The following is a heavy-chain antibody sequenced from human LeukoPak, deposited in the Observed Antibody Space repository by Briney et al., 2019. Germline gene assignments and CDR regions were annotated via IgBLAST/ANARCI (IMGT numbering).Heavy chain of an antibody. Sequence: PGGSLRLSCAASGFTFSSYVMSWVREAPGEGLEWVSAISGSGVSTYYADSVKGRFTISRGTSKNTLYLQMNSLRAEDTAVYYCANGGFSDAFDYWGQGTLVTVSS. J-gene: IGHJ4*02. V-gene: IGHV3-23*01. D-gene: IGHD4-23*01. CDR3: ANGGFSDAFDY. CDR1: GFTFSSYV. CDR2: ISGSGVST.